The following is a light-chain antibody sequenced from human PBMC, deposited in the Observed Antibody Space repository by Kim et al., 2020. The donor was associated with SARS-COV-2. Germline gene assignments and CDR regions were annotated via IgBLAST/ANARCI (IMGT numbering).Light chain of an antibody. J-gene: IGKJ2*01. CDR1: QSVSSSY. Sequence: EIVLSQSPGTLSLSPGERATLSCRASQSVSSSYLAWYQQKPGQAPRLLIYGASSRATGIPDRFSGSGSGTDFTLTISRLEPEDFAVYYCKQSRNTFGQGTKLEIK. CDR2: GAS. V-gene: IGKV3-20*01. CDR3: KQSRNT.